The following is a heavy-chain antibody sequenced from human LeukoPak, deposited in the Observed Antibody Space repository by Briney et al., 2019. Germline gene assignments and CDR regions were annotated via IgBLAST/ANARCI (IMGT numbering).Heavy chain of an antibody. CDR3: ARVPYSSGWYDARYFDY. CDR1: GYTFTGYY. V-gene: IGHV1-2*02. CDR2: INPNSGGT. D-gene: IGHD6-19*01. J-gene: IGHJ4*02. Sequence: ASVKVSCKASGYTFTGYYMHWVRQAPGQGLAWMGWINPNSGGTNYAQKFQGRVTMTRDTSISTAYMELSRLRSDDTAVYYCARVPYSSGWYDARYFDYWGQGTLVTVSS.